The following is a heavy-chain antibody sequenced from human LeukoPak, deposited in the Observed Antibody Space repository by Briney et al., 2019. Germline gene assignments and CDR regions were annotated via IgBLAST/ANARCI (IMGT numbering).Heavy chain of an antibody. V-gene: IGHV4-39*01. Sequence: SSETLSLTCTVSGGSISSSSYYWGWIRQPPGKGLEWIGTIYYSGSTYYNPSLKSRVTISVDTYKNQFSLKLSSVTAADTAVYYCARLYYYGSGSYYNLFDYWGQGTLVTVSS. CDR3: ARLYYYGSGSYYNLFDY. CDR2: IYYSGST. CDR1: GGSISSSSYY. D-gene: IGHD3-10*01. J-gene: IGHJ4*02.